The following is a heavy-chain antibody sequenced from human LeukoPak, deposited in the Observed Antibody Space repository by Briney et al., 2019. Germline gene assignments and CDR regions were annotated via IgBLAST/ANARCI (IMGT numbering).Heavy chain of an antibody. CDR2: INPNSGGT. CDR3: ARGPLSREFDY. J-gene: IGHJ4*02. V-gene: IGHV1-2*02. CDR1: GYTFTGYY. Sequence: ASVKVSCKASGYTFTGYYMHWVRQAPGQGPEWMGWINPNSGGTNYAQNFQGRVTMTRDTSISTAYMEVSRLRSDDTAVYYCARGPLSREFDYWGQGTLVTVSS. D-gene: IGHD6-13*01.